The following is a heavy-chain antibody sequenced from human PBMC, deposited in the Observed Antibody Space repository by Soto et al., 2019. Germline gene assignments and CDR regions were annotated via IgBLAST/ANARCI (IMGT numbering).Heavy chain of an antibody. V-gene: IGHV1-8*01. D-gene: IGHD6-19*01. CDR1: GYTFTSYD. J-gene: IGHJ2*01. CDR3: ARRPSSCWSWFFDL. CDR2: MNPNSGNT. Sequence: QVQLVQSGAEVKKPGASVKVSCKASGYTFTSYDINWVRQATGQGPEWMGWMNPNSGNTGFAQKFQGRVSMTRNTSMNTAYMEVSSLRSQDTAVYYCARRPSSCWSWFFDLWGRGTLVTVSS.